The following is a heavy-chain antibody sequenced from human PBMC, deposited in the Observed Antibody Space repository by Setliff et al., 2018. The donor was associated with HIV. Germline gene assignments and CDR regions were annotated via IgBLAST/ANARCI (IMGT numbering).Heavy chain of an antibody. J-gene: IGHJ4*02. CDR1: GFTFSSYW. Sequence: GGSLRLSCAASGFTFSSYWMHWVRQAPGKGLVWVSRINSDGSSTSYADSVKGRFTISRDNAKNTLYLQMNSLRAEDTAVYYCARNFDFWSGYLDYWGQGTLVTAPQ. CDR3: ARNFDFWSGYLDY. CDR2: INSDGSST. D-gene: IGHD3-3*01. V-gene: IGHV3-74*01.